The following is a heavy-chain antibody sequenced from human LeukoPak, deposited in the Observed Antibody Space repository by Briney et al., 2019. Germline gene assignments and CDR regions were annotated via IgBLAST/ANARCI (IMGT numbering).Heavy chain of an antibody. J-gene: IGHJ6*03. CDR2: ISYDGSNK. CDR1: GFTFSSYA. CDR3: ARDPEDYYYYMDV. V-gene: IGHV3-30*01. Sequence: GGSLRLSCAASGFTFSSYAMHWVRQAPGKGLEWVAVISYDGSNKYYADSVKGRFTISRDNSKNTLYLQMNSLRAEDTAVYYCARDPEDYYYYMDVWGKGTTVTVS. D-gene: IGHD1-14*01.